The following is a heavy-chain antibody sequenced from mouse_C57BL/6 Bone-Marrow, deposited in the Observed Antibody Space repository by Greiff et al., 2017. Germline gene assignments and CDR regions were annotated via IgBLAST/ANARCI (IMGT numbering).Heavy chain of an antibody. CDR1: GYSFTSYY. Sequence: VQLQQSGPELVKPGASVKISCKASGYSFTSYYIHWVKQRPGQGLEWIGWIYPGSGNTKYNEKFKGKATLTADTSSSTAYLQRSSLTSEDSAVYYCARCYYGSSPDYWGQGTTLTVSS. CDR3: ARCYYGSSPDY. D-gene: IGHD1-1*01. J-gene: IGHJ2*01. V-gene: IGHV1-66*01. CDR2: IYPGSGNT.